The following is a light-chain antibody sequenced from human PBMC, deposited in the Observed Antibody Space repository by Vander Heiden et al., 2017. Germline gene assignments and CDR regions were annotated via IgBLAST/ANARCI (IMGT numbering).Light chain of an antibody. J-gene: IGKJ2*01. V-gene: IGKV1-39*01. CDR2: TAS. Sequence: DVQMTQSPSSLSASLGDRVTITCRTSHNIANYLNWYQQKPGTAPKLLIYTASTLQTWAPSRFSGSGYGTEFTLTISNLQPEDFATYHCHQSYDIPHTFGQGTKLEI. CDR3: HQSYDIPHT. CDR1: HNIANY.